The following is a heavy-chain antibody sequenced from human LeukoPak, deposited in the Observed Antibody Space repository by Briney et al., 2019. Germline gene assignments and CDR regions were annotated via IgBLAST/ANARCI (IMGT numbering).Heavy chain of an antibody. D-gene: IGHD6-19*01. Sequence: ASVKVSCKASGYTFTSYGISWVRQAPGQGLEWMGWISAYDGNTNYAQKLQGRVTMTTDTSTSTAYMELRSLRSDDTAVYYCARDAPVAGSSQFDYWGQGTLVTVSS. CDR1: GYTFTSYG. V-gene: IGHV1-18*01. CDR3: ARDAPVAGSSQFDY. CDR2: ISAYDGNT. J-gene: IGHJ4*02.